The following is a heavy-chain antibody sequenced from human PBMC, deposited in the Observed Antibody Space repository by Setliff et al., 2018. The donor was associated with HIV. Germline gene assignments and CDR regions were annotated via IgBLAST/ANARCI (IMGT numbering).Heavy chain of an antibody. Sequence: PSATLSLTCTVSGDSISSSTFYWGWIRQPPGKGLEWIGSIYYSGNTYYNPSLKSRVTISVDTSKNQFSLKLSSVTAADTAIYFCARQFRYPNRAVAGVDYWGKGTLVTVSS. J-gene: IGHJ4*02. CDR2: IYYSGNT. CDR3: ARQFRYPNRAVAGVDY. V-gene: IGHV4-39*01. D-gene: IGHD6-19*01. CDR1: GDSISSSTFY.